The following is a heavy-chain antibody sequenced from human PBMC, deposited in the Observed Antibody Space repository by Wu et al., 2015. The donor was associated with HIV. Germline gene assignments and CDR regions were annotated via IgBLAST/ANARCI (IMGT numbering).Heavy chain of an antibody. J-gene: IGHJ4*02. CDR3: ARDPQEVSGWYTH. Sequence: QVQLVQSGAEVKKPGASVRVSCKTSGYIFTGYFMHWVRQAPGQGLEWMGWINPSSGDTSYSQKLQSRVTMTRDTSISTVYMELSRLGFDDSAVYYCARDPQEVSGWYTHWGQGTLVTVSS. V-gene: IGHV1-2*02. D-gene: IGHD6-19*01. CDR1: GYIFTGYF. CDR2: INPSSGDT.